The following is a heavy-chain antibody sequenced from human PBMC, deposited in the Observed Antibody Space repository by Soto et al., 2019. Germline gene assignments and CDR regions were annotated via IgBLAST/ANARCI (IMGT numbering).Heavy chain of an antibody. V-gene: IGHV3-30-3*01. Sequence: QVQVVESGGGVVQPGRSLRLSCAASGFTFSSYAMHWVRQAPGKGLGWVAIISFDGSKKYYAGSVKGRFSISRDNSKDTVYLQMNSLRAEDTAVYYCARDFYGGNSGSVGYWGQGTLVTVSS. CDR2: ISFDGSKK. D-gene: IGHD4-17*01. CDR1: GFTFSSYA. J-gene: IGHJ4*02. CDR3: ARDFYGGNSGSVGY.